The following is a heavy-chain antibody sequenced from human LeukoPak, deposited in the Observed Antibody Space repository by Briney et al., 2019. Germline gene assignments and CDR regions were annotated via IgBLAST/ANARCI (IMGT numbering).Heavy chain of an antibody. CDR2: IYYSGST. J-gene: IGHJ5*02. V-gene: IGHV4-30-4*07. Sequence: NPSETLSLACAVSGGSISSGGYSWSWIRQPPGKGLEWIGYIYYSGSTYYNPSLKSRVTISVDTSKNQFSLKLSSVTAADTAVYYCARDVGIAPNNWFDPWGQGTLVTVSS. CDR1: GGSISSGGYS. CDR3: ARDVGIAPNNWFDP. D-gene: IGHD6-13*01.